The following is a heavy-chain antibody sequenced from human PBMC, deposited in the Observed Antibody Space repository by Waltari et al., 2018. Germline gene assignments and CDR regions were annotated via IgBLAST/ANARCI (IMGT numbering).Heavy chain of an antibody. Sequence: QLQLQESGPGLVKPSETLSLTCTVSGGSISSSSYYWGWIRQPPGTGLAWIGSIYYSGSTYYNPSLKSRVTISVDTSKNQFSLKLSSVTAADTAMYYCARDAPPRYCSSTSCYFGHWFDPWGQGTLVTVSS. CDR2: IYYSGST. J-gene: IGHJ5*02. CDR3: ARDAPPRYCSSTSCYFGHWFDP. D-gene: IGHD2-2*01. CDR1: GGSISSSSYY. V-gene: IGHV4-39*07.